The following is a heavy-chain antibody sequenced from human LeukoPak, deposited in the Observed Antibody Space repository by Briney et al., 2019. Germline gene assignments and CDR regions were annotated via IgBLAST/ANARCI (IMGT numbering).Heavy chain of an antibody. CDR2: IYYSGST. Sequence: SQTLSLTCTVSGGSISSGGYYWSWIRHPPGKGLEWIGYIYYSGSTYYNPSLKSRVTIPVDTSKNQFSLKLSSVTAADTAVYYCARGMFGDYRDAFDIWGQGTMVTVSS. CDR3: ARGMFGDYRDAFDI. D-gene: IGHD4-17*01. CDR1: GGSISSGGYY. V-gene: IGHV4-31*03. J-gene: IGHJ3*02.